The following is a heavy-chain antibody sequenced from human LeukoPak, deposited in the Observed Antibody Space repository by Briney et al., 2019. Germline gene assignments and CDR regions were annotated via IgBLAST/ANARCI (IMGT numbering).Heavy chain of an antibody. CDR2: IYHSGST. D-gene: IGHD3-22*01. CDR3: ARDSSGYSDY. J-gene: IGHJ4*02. CDR1: GGSISSGGYY. Sequence: SQTLSLTCTVSGGSISSGGYYWSWIRQPPGKGLEWIGYIYHSGSTYYNPSLKSRVTISVDRSKNQFSLKLSSVTAADTAVYYCARDSSGYSDYWGQGTLVTVSS. V-gene: IGHV4-30-2*01.